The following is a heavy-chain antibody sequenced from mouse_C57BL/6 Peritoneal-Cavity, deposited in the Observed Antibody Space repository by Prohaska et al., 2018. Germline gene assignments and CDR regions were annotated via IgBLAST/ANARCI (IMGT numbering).Heavy chain of an antibody. CDR2: INSDGSAI. Sequence: EVQLLETGGGLVQPGGSRGLSCEGSGFTFSGFWMSWVRQTPGKTLEWIGDINSDGSAIHYAPSIKNRITNFRENEKSTLYLQMSNVRSEDTATYFCMRYGNYWYFDVWGTGTTVTVSS. CDR3: MRYGNYWYFDV. V-gene: IGHV11-2*01. CDR1: GFTFSGFW. D-gene: IGHD2-1*01. J-gene: IGHJ1*03.